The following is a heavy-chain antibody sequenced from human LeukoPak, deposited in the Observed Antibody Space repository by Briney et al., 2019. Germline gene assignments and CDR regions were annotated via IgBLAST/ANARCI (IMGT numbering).Heavy chain of an antibody. V-gene: IGHV4-38-2*02. CDR1: GYSISSGYY. CDR2: ISHSGST. Sequence: SETLSLTCTVSGYSISSGYYWGWIRQPPGKGLEWIATISHSGSTYYNPSLKSQVTISVDTSKNHFSLKLSSVTAADTAVYYCARGGLDYFDSWGQGTLVTVSS. D-gene: IGHD6-19*01. CDR3: ARGGLDYFDS. J-gene: IGHJ4*02.